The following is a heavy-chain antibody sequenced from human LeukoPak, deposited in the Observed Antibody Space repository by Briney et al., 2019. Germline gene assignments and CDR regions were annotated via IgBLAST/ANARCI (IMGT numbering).Heavy chain of an antibody. CDR3: ARSVGYGLGTDY. Sequence: ASVKVSCKASGYTFTSYGITWVRQAPGQGLEWMGWISADNGNTNYAQKLQGRVTMTTDTSTSTAYMELRSLRSDDTAKYYCARSVGYGLGTDYWGQGTLVTVSS. CDR1: GYTFTSYG. J-gene: IGHJ4*02. CDR2: ISADNGNT. D-gene: IGHD3-10*01. V-gene: IGHV1-18*01.